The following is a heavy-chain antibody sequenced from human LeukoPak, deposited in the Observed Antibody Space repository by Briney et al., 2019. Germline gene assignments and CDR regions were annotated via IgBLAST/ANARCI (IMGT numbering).Heavy chain of an antibody. CDR1: GGSFSGYY. D-gene: IGHD6-13*01. J-gene: IGHJ5*02. Sequence: SETRSLTCAVYGGSFSGYYWSWIRQPPGKGLEWIGEINHSGSTNYNPSLKSRVTISVDTSKNQFSLKLSSVTAADTAVYYCARDGIAAAGHNWFDPWGQGTLVTVSS. CDR2: INHSGST. CDR3: ARDGIAAAGHNWFDP. V-gene: IGHV4-34*01.